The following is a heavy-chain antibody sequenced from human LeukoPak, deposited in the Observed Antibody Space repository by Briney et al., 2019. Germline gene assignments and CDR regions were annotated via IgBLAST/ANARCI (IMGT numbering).Heavy chain of an antibody. CDR1: GGSISSGDYY. J-gene: IGHJ4*02. CDR2: IYYSGST. D-gene: IGHD1-1*01. CDR3: ARTSSLQRGAPGPINY. V-gene: IGHV4-30-4*08. Sequence: SETLSLTCTVSGGSISSGDYYWSWIRQPPGKGLAWIGYIYYSGSTYYNPSLKSRVTMSVDTSKNQFSLKLSSVTALDTAVYYCARTSSLQRGAPGPINYWGQGTLVTVSS.